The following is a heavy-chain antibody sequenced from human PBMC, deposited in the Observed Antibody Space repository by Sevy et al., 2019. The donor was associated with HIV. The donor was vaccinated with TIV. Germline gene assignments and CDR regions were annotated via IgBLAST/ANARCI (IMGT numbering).Heavy chain of an antibody. CDR3: TRVRGPCGWSDP. J-gene: IGHJ5*02. V-gene: IGHV4-30-4*01. CDR2: VYYSGNT. D-gene: IGHD5-12*01. CDR1: GGSINNPDFN. Sequence: SETLSLTCSVSGGSINNPDFNWSWVRQPPGRGLEWIGYVYYSGNTYYSPSLKTRASLSIDTSKNQFSLDLHSVTAADTAVYYCTRVRGPCGWSDPWGQGTLVTVST.